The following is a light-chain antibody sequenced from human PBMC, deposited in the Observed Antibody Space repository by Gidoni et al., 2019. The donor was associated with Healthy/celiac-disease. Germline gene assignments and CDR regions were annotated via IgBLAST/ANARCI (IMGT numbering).Light chain of an antibody. J-gene: IGLJ3*02. CDR2: GNN. Sequence: QSVLTQPPSVSGAPGQRVPISCTGSSSNIGAGYDVHWYQQLPGTAPKLLIYGNNNRPSGVPDRFSGSKSGTSASLAITGLQAEDEADYYCQSYYSSLSGYWVFGGGTKLTVL. V-gene: IGLV1-40*01. CDR3: QSYYSSLSGYWV. CDR1: SSNIGAGYD.